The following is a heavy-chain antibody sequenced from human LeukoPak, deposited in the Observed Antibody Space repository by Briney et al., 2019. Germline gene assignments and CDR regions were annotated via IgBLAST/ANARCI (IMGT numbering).Heavy chain of an antibody. CDR1: GFTFSSYA. CDR2: ISGSGGST. CDR3: AETTYYDFWSGYYNDY. V-gene: IGHV3-23*01. D-gene: IGHD3-3*01. J-gene: IGHJ4*02. Sequence: GGSLRLSCAASGFTFSSYAMSWVRQAPGKGLEWVSAISGSGGSTYYADSVKGRFTISRDNSKNTLYLQMNSLRAEDTAVYYCAETTYYDFWSGYYNDYWGQGTLVTVSS.